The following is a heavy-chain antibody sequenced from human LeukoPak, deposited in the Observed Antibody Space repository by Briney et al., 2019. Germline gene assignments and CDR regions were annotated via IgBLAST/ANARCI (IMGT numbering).Heavy chain of an antibody. Sequence: SETLSLTCAVYGGSFSGYYWSWIRQPPGKGLEWIGEINHSGSTNYNPSLKSRVTISVDTSKNQFSLKLSSVTAADTAVYYCARDGEGYYYDSSGYYYPWGQGTLVTVSS. CDR2: INHSGST. CDR3: ARDGEGYYYDSSGYYYP. D-gene: IGHD3-22*01. J-gene: IGHJ5*02. V-gene: IGHV4-34*01. CDR1: GGSFSGYY.